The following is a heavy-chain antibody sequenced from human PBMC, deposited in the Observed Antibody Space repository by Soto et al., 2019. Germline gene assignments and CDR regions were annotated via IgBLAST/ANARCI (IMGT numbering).Heavy chain of an antibody. CDR1: GYSFTIYW. Sequence: PGESLKISCKGSGYSFTIYWISWVRQMPGKGLEWMGRIDPSDSYTNYSPSFQGHVTISADKSISTAYLQWSSLKASDTAMYYCASRGSSSRYGMDVWGQGTTVTVSS. CDR2: IDPSDSYT. CDR3: ASRGSSSRYGMDV. D-gene: IGHD6-13*01. J-gene: IGHJ6*02. V-gene: IGHV5-10-1*01.